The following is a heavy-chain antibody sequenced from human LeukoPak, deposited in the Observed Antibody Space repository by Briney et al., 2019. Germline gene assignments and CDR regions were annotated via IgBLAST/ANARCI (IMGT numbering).Heavy chain of an antibody. D-gene: IGHD1-26*01. CDR1: GYTFTSYA. CDR3: ARDSGSGSSDY. J-gene: IGHJ4*02. CDR2: ISAGNGNT. V-gene: IGHV1-3*01. Sequence: ASVKVSCKASGYTFTSYAIHWVRQAPGQRLEWMGWISAGNGNTKYSQNFQGRVTFISNTSTTTAFMELSSLRSEDAAVYYCARDSGSGSSDYWGQGTLVTVSS.